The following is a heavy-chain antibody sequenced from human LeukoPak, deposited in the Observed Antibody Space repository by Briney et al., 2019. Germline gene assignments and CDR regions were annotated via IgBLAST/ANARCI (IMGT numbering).Heavy chain of an antibody. CDR3: AGGPVGVRKKHDF. J-gene: IGHJ4*02. Sequence: ASVKVSCKASGYTFTSYDINWVRQATGQGLGWMGWMNPTSGHTGYAQNFQGRVTMTRDTSISTAYMELNSLTPEDTAVYYCAGGPVGVRKKHDFWGQGTLVIVSS. V-gene: IGHV1-8*01. CDR2: MNPTSGHT. D-gene: IGHD3-10*01. CDR1: GYTFTSYD.